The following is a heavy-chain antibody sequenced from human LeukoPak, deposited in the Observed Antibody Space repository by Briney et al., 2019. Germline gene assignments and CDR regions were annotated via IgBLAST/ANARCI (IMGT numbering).Heavy chain of an antibody. CDR1: GYTFTGYY. V-gene: IGHV1-2*02. Sequence: ASVKVSCKASGYTFTGYYMHWVRQAPGQGLEWMRWINPNSGGTNYAQKFQGRVTMTRDTSISTAYMELSRLRSDDTAVYYCARDSYSGSYYWFDPWGQGTLVTVSS. CDR2: INPNSGGT. D-gene: IGHD1-26*01. CDR3: ARDSYSGSYYWFDP. J-gene: IGHJ5*02.